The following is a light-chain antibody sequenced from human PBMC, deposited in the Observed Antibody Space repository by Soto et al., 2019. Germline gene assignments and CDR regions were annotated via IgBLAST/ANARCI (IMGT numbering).Light chain of an antibody. CDR2: AAS. V-gene: IGKV1-8*01. Sequence: AIRMTQAASSFSTSTGDRVTITCRASQGISSYLAWYQQKPGKAPKLLIYAASTLQSGVPSRFSGSGSGTDFTLTISCLQSEDIATYYCQQYYIYLPWTVGQGTRLDIK. J-gene: IGKJ1*01. CDR3: QQYYIYLPWT. CDR1: QGISSY.